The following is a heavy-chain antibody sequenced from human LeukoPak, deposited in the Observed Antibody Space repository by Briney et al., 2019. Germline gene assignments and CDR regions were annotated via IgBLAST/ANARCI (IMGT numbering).Heavy chain of an antibody. CDR3: ASGGILWFGELLLNRPFDY. Sequence: GASVKVSCKASGGTFSSYAISWVRQAPGQGLEWMGGIIPIFGTANYAQKFQGRVTITADESTSTAYMELSSLRSEDTAVYYCASGGILWFGELLLNRPFDYWGQGTLVTVSS. J-gene: IGHJ4*02. V-gene: IGHV1-69*01. CDR2: IIPIFGTA. D-gene: IGHD3-10*01. CDR1: GGTFSSYA.